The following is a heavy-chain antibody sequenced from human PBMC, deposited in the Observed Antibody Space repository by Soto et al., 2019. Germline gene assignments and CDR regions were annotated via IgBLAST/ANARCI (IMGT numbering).Heavy chain of an antibody. CDR3: ARAIRLSGDAYDI. CDR2: TRNKANSYTT. J-gene: IGHJ3*02. CDR1: GFTFSDHY. Sequence: GWSLRLSCAASGFTFSDHYMDWVRQAPGKGLEWVGRTRNKANSYTTEYAASVKGRFTISRDDSKNSLYLQMNSLKTEDTAVYYCARAIRLSGDAYDIWGQGTMVTVSS. V-gene: IGHV3-72*01. D-gene: IGHD3-9*01.